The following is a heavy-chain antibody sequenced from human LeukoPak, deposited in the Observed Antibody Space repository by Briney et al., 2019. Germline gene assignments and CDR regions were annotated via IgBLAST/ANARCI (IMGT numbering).Heavy chain of an antibody. CDR3: ARGNDYTDFDL. D-gene: IGHD2-2*02. J-gene: IGHJ5*02. V-gene: IGHV4-39*07. CDR1: GGSISSSSYY. CDR2: IYYSGST. Sequence: PSETLSLTCTVSGGSISSSSYYWGWIRQPPGKGLEWIGSIYYSGSTYYNPSLKSRVTISVDTSKNQFSLKLSSVTAADTAVYYCARGNDYTDFDLWGQGTLVTVSS.